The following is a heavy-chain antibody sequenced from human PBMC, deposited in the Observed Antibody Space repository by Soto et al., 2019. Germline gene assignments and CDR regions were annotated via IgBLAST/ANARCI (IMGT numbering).Heavy chain of an antibody. Sequence: SETLSLTCAVYGGSFSGYYWSWIRQPPGKGLEWIGEINHSGSTNYNPSLKSRVTISVDTSKNQFSLKLSSVTAADTAVYYCASEGTIFGVEYITLRGAFDIWGQGTMVTVSS. J-gene: IGHJ3*02. D-gene: IGHD3-3*01. CDR1: GGSFSGYY. V-gene: IGHV4-34*01. CDR3: ASEGTIFGVEYITLRGAFDI. CDR2: INHSGST.